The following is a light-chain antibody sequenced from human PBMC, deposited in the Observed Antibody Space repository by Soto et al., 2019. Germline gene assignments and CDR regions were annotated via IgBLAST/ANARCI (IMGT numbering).Light chain of an antibody. CDR1: ASNIGNNS. CDR2: DDN. Sequence: QSVLTQPPSVSAAPGQRVTIYCSGSASNIGNNSVSWYQQLPGAAPKLLIYDDNNRPSGIPDRFSGSKSGTSATLGITGLQTGDEADYYCGTWDTSLPACVFGPGTTLTVL. J-gene: IGLJ1*01. V-gene: IGLV1-51*01. CDR3: GTWDTSLPACV.